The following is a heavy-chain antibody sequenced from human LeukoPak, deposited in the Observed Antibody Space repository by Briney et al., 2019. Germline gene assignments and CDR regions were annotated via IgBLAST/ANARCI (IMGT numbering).Heavy chain of an antibody. J-gene: IGHJ4*02. CDR2: TSFDGTDK. CDR3: ARVGSQATLDY. CDR1: GFTFKNYG. V-gene: IGHV3-30*03. Sequence: GGSLRLSCVASGFTFKNYGMHWVRQTPGKGLEWLAVTSFDGTDKYYADSVKGRFTISRDNSQNTLYLQMNTLRVEDTALYYCARVGSQATLDYWGQGTLVTVSS. D-gene: IGHD1-14*01.